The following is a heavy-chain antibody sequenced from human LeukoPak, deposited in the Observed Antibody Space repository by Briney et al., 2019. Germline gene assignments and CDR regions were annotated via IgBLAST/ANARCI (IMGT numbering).Heavy chain of an antibody. CDR3: TTGLERRSWFDP. D-gene: IGHD1-1*01. V-gene: IGHV3-15*01. CDR2: IKSKTDGGTT. Sequence: GGSLRLSCAASGSTFSNAWMSWVRQAPGKGLEWVGRIKSKTDGGTTDYAAPVKGRFTISRDDSKNTLYLQMNSLKTEDTAVYYCTTGLERRSWFDPWGQGTLVTVSS. CDR1: GSTFSNAW. J-gene: IGHJ5*02.